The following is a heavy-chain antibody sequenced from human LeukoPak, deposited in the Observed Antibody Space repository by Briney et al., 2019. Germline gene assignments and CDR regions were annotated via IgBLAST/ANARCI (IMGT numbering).Heavy chain of an antibody. Sequence: SETLSLTCAVYGGSFSGYYWSWIRQPPGKGLEWIGEINHSGSTNYNPSLKSRVTISVDTSKNQFSPKLSSVTAADTAVYYCARSGSHGVDYWGQGTLVTVSS. V-gene: IGHV4-34*01. CDR3: ARSGSHGVDY. D-gene: IGHD1-26*01. CDR2: INHSGST. J-gene: IGHJ4*02. CDR1: GGSFSGYY.